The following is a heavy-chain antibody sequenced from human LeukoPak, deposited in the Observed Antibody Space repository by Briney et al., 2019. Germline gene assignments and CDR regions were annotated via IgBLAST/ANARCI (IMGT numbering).Heavy chain of an antibody. CDR1: GYTFTGYY. J-gene: IGHJ4*02. CDR2: INPNSGGT. V-gene: IGHV1-2*06. Sequence: GASVKVSCKPSGYTFTGYYIYWVGQAPGQGLEWIGRINPNSGGTNYGQKFQGRVTMTRDTSISTAYMELSRLRSDDTAVYYCARGGSGWIFDYWGQGTLVTVSS. D-gene: IGHD6-19*01. CDR3: ARGGSGWIFDY.